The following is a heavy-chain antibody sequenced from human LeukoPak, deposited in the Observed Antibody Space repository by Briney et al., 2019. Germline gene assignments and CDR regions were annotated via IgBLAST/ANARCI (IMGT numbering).Heavy chain of an antibody. J-gene: IGHJ4*02. Sequence: GGSLRLSCTASGFSFMDHDMHWVRQAPGQGLEWMSSLPGGSGDTYYADYVKGRFTISRDNSKNTMYLQMDSLRAEDTAVYYCSKKLLTGGGTWFDYWGQGALVTVSS. D-gene: IGHD1-14*01. V-gene: IGHV3-23*01. CDR1: GFSFMDHD. CDR3: SKKLLTGGGTWFDY. CDR2: LPGGSGDT.